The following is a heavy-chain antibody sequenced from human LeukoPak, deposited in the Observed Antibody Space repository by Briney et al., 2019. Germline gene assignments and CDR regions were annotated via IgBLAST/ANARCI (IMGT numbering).Heavy chain of an antibody. Sequence: ASVKVSCKASGGTFSSYAISWVRQAPGQGLEWMGGIIPIFGTANYAQKFQGRVTITTDESTSTAHMELSSLRSEDTAVYYCARSHYYDSSGYYYAVDYWGQGTLVTVSS. V-gene: IGHV1-69*05. D-gene: IGHD3-22*01. CDR3: ARSHYYDSSGYYYAVDY. CDR2: IIPIFGTA. J-gene: IGHJ4*02. CDR1: GGTFSSYA.